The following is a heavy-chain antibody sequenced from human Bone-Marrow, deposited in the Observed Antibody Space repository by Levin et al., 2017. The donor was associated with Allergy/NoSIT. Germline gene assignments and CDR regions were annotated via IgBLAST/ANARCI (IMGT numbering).Heavy chain of an antibody. V-gene: IGHV3-53*01. J-gene: IGHJ4*02. CDR3: TGGPSGVRG. CDR1: GFTVSNNY. Sequence: PGESLKISCAVSGFTVSNNYMSWVRQAPGAGLEWVSLIYSVGTTYYADSVKGRFTISRDNSRNTPYLQMNSLRAEDTAVYYCTGGPSGVRGWGQGTLVTVSS. CDR2: IYSVGTT. D-gene: IGHD3-16*01.